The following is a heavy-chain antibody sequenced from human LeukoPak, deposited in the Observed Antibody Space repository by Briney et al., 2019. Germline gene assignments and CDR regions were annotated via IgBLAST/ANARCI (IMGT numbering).Heavy chain of an antibody. J-gene: IGHJ4*02. CDR3: ARGISSGWYDRYWDY. CDR1: GFTFSSYS. D-gene: IGHD6-19*01. CDR2: LSSSSSYI. Sequence: GGSLRLSCAASGFTFSSYSMNWVRQAPGKGLEWVSSLSSSSSYIYYADSVKGRFTISRDNAKNSLYLQMNSLRAEDTAVYYCARGISSGWYDRYWDYWGQGTLVTVSS. V-gene: IGHV3-21*01.